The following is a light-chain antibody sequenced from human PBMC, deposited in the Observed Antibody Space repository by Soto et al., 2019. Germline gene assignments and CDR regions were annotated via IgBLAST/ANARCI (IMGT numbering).Light chain of an antibody. CDR3: TSFAGSNNLGV. V-gene: IGLV2-8*01. Sequence: QSALTQPTSASGSPGQSVTISCTGTSSDVGAYNYVSWYQQHPGKAPKLVIYDVTKRPSGVPDRFSGSKSGNTASLTVSGLQAEDEADYYCTSFAGSNNLGVFGGGTKLTVL. J-gene: IGLJ2*01. CDR2: DVT. CDR1: SSDVGAYNY.